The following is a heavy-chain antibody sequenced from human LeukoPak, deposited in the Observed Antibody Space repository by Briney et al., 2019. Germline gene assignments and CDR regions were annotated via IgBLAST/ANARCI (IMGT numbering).Heavy chain of an antibody. CDR1: GGPTSDYY. Sequence: SETLSLTCTVSGGPTSDYYWSWIGQPPGKGLEWIGYIHDSGRSDYNPSLKSRVSISVDTSKNQLSLKLSSVTAADTAVYYCARAHTNNWHFDYCGQGTLVTVSS. CDR2: IHDSGRS. V-gene: IGHV4-59*01. J-gene: IGHJ4*02. D-gene: IGHD1-1*01. CDR3: ARAHTNNWHFDY.